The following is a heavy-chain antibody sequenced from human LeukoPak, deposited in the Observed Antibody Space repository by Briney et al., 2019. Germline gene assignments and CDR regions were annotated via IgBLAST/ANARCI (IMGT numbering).Heavy chain of an antibody. CDR2: ISAYNGNT. Sequence: ASVKVSCKASGYTFTSYGINWVRQAPGQGLEWMGWISAYNGNTNYAQKLQGRVTMTTDTSTSTAYMELRSLRSDDTAVYYCARASGGCSSTSCYRWDDAFDIWGQGTMVTVSS. J-gene: IGHJ3*02. CDR1: GYTFTSYG. V-gene: IGHV1-18*01. D-gene: IGHD2-2*01. CDR3: ARASGGCSSTSCYRWDDAFDI.